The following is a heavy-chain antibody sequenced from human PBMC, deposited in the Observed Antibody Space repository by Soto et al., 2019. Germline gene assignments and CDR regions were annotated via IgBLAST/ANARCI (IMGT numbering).Heavy chain of an antibody. V-gene: IGHV1-3*01. D-gene: IGHD3-10*01. CDR1: GYTFTSYT. Sequence: QVQLEQSGAEVKKPGASVKVSCKTSGYTFTSYTLHWVRQAPGQGLEWMGWINAGNGREKYSQRCQDRVSLSPDKSAATAYMELRSLRSEDTAMYYCARGGGWVGEASFDSWGQGTLVTVSS. CDR2: INAGNGRE. CDR3: ARGGGWVGEASFDS. J-gene: IGHJ4*02.